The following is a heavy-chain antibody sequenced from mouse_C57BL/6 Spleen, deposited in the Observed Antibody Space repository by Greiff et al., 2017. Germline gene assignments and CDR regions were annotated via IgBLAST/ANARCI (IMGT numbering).Heavy chain of an antibody. D-gene: IGHD2-5*01. CDR3: ARDYSNYLAY. J-gene: IGHJ3*01. V-gene: IGHV1-64*01. CDR1: GYTFTSYW. Sequence: QVQLQQPGAELVKPGASVKLSCKASGYTFTSYWMHWVKQRPGQGLEWIGMIHPNSGSTNYNEKFKSKATLTVDKSSSTAYMQLSSLTSEYSAVYYCARDYSNYLAYWGQGTLVTVSA. CDR2: IHPNSGST.